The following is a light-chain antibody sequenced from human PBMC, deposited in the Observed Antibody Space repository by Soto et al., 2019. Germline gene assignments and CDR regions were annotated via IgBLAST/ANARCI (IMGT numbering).Light chain of an antibody. Sequence: LSPGERVTXSCXXXXXFGSTYLAWYQQRPGQSPRLLIYGASRRASGIPDRFRGSGSGTDFTLTISRLEPEDFAVYYCQQFGTSPLYTFGQGTKLEIK. J-gene: IGKJ2*01. V-gene: IGKV3-20*01. CDR1: XXFGSTY. CDR3: QQFGTSPLYT. CDR2: GAS.